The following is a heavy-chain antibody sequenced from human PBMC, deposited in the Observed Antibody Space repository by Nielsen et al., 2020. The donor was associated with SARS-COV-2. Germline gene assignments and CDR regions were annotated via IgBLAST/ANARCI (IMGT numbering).Heavy chain of an antibody. J-gene: IGHJ3*01. CDR2: VSASGDST. V-gene: IGHV3-23*01. D-gene: IGHD3-10*01. Sequence: GESLKISCAASGFTFNIYAMAWVRRAPGRGLQWVTGVSASGDSTYYTDSVKGSFSISRDNSKKTLFLQMQSLRVEDTALYDCAKDGVVRGDALDLWGQGTMVTVSS. CDR3: AKDGVVRGDALDL. CDR1: GFTFNIYA.